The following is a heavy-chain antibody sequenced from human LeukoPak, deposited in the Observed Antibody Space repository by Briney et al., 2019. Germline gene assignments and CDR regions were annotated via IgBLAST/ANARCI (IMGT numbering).Heavy chain of an antibody. D-gene: IGHD5-24*01. Sequence: SETLSLTCAVSGESFSGNFWTWIRQSPGKGLEWIGYIYYSGSTNYNPPLKSRVTISVDTSKNQFSLKLSSVTAADTAVYYCARQKGRWLQFFDYWGQGTLVTVSS. CDR2: IYYSGST. V-gene: IGHV4-59*08. CDR1: GESFSGNF. J-gene: IGHJ4*02. CDR3: ARQKGRWLQFFDY.